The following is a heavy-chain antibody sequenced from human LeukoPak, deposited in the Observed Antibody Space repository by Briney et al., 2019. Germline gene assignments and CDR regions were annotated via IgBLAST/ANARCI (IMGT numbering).Heavy chain of an antibody. J-gene: IGHJ2*01. V-gene: IGHV4-39*01. CDR3: ARQRGYCSGGSCYSGWYFDL. Sequence: SETLSLTCTVSGGSISSSGYYWGWIRQPPGKLLEWIGSFYYGGSTYYNPPLRSRVTISVDTSNNQFSLKLSSVTAADTAEYYCARQRGYCSGGSCYSGWYFDLWGRGTLVTVSS. CDR1: GGSISSSGYY. D-gene: IGHD2-15*01. CDR2: FYYGGST.